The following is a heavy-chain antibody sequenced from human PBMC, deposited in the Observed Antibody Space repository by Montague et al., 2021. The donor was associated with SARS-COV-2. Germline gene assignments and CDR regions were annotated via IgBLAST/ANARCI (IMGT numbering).Heavy chain of an antibody. V-gene: IGHV3-33*01. Sequence: SLSLSFSASGFTFTSCGMHWVRQAPGKGLEWAAVIWYDGSNKYYADSVKGRFTISRDNSKNTLYLQMNSLRAEDAAVYYCARESGFGDHGNAFDIWGQGTMVTVSS. J-gene: IGHJ3*02. D-gene: IGHD4-17*01. CDR1: GFTFTSCG. CDR3: ARESGFGDHGNAFDI. CDR2: IWYDGSNK.